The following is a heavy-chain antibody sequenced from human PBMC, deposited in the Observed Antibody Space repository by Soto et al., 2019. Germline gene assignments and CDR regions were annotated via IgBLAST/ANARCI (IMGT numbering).Heavy chain of an antibody. V-gene: IGHV4-59*01. CDR3: ARGDSYGELDY. D-gene: IGHD4-17*01. J-gene: IGHJ4*02. CDR2: IYYSGST. Sequence: TSETLSLTCTVSGGSISSYYWSWIRQPPGKGLEWIGYIYYSGSTNYNPSLKSRVTISVDTSKNQFFLKLSSVTAADTAVYYCARGDSYGELDYWGQGTLVTVAS. CDR1: GGSISSYY.